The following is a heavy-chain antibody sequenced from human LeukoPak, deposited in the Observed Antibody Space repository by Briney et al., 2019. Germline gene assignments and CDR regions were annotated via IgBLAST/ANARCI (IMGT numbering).Heavy chain of an antibody. V-gene: IGHV1-18*01. D-gene: IGHD2-21*01. CDR3: ASCLSLAYCGGDLPDAFDI. J-gene: IGHJ3*02. CDR2: ISAYNGNT. Sequence: ASVKVSCKASGYTFSSYGISWVRQAPGQGLEWMGWISAYNGNTNYAQKFQGRVTMTRDTSISTAYMELSRLRSDDTAVYYCASCLSLAYCGGDLPDAFDIWGQGTMVTVSS. CDR1: GYTFSSYG.